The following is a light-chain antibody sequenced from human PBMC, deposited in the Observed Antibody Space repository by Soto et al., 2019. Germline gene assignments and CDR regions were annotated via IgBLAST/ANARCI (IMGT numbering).Light chain of an antibody. CDR3: QQSYSTPQT. CDR2: GAS. CDR1: QNINSY. Sequence: DIQMTQSPSSLSASVGDRVTITCRASQNINSYLNWYQQKPGKAPNLLIYGASNLQSGVPSRFSGSGSGTEFTLAISSLHPEDFATYYCQQSYSTPQTFGHGTKGDTK. V-gene: IGKV1-39*01. J-gene: IGKJ1*01.